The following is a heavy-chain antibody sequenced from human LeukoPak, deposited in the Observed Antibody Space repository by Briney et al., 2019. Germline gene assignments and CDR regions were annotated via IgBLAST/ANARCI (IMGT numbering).Heavy chain of an antibody. CDR2: ISSSSSYI. CDR3: ARDCTSLTYYDILTGNADYGMDV. J-gene: IGHJ6*02. Sequence: PGGSLRLSCAASGFTFSSYSMNWVRQAPGKGLEWVSSISSSSSYIYYADSVKGRFTISRDNAKNSLYLQMNSLRAEDKAVYYCARDCTSLTYYDILTGNADYGMDVWGQGTTVTVSS. D-gene: IGHD3-9*01. V-gene: IGHV3-21*01. CDR1: GFTFSSYS.